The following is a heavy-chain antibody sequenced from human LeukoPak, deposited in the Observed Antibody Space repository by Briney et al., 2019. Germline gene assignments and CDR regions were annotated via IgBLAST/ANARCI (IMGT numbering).Heavy chain of an antibody. CDR2: IYWNDDK. CDR1: GFSLSTSGG. Sequence: SGPTLVKPTQTLTLTCTFSGFSLSTSGGVGWIRQPPGKALEWLALIYWNDDKRYSPSLKSRLTITKDTSKNQVVLTMTNMDPVDTATYYCAHSRYCSSTSGSPYWFDPWGQGTLVTVSS. D-gene: IGHD2-2*01. J-gene: IGHJ5*02. V-gene: IGHV2-5*01. CDR3: AHSRYCSSTSGSPYWFDP.